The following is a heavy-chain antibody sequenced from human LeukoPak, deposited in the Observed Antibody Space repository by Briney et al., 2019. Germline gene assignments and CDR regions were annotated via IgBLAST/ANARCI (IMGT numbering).Heavy chain of an antibody. J-gene: IGHJ4*02. CDR2: ISNDGSNK. CDR3: AKDLYNFGTSPFDY. V-gene: IGHV3-30*18. Sequence: GGSLRLSCAASGFTFSSYGVHWVRQAPGKGLEWVAGISNDGSNKNYADSVKGRFTFSRDDSKNTLYLQMNSLRAEDTAVYYCAKDLYNFGTSPFDYWGQGTLVTVSS. D-gene: IGHD1-20*01. CDR1: GFTFSSYG.